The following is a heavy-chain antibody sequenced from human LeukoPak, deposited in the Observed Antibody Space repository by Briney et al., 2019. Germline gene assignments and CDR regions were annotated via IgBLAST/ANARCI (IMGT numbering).Heavy chain of an antibody. V-gene: IGHV3-11*01. D-gene: IGHD3-9*01. J-gene: IGHJ6*02. CDR2: ITNCGSTI. CDR1: GFTFSDYN. Sequence: GGSLRLSCAASGFTFSDYNMNWVRQAPGKGLEWVSFITNCGSTIHYADSVKGRFTISRNNAKKTLYLQMNSLRAEDTAVYYSARSIGLTGGGVDVWGQGTTVTVSS. CDR3: ARSIGLTGGGVDV.